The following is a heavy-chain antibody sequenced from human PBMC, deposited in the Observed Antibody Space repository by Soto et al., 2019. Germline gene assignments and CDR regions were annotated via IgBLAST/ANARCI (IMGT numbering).Heavy chain of an antibody. CDR1: GGSVSNYY. CDR2: INYSGST. V-gene: IGHV4-59*02. J-gene: IGHJ6*02. D-gene: IGHD3-16*02. CDR3: ARLTPRYRIRDYNYYSLDF. Sequence: SETLSLTCPVSGGSVSNYYWPWIRQPPGKGLEWISYINYSGSTDHSPSLKSRVTISLDTSKNQFSLRLISVTAADTAVYYCARLTPRYRIRDYNYYSLDFWGQGTTVTVSS.